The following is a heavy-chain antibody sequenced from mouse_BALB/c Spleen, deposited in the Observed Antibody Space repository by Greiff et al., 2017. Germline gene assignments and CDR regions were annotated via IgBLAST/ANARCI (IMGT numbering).Heavy chain of an antibody. V-gene: IGHV5-6-3*01. CDR2: INSNGGST. CDR3: ARGIPARAWLAY. J-gene: IGHJ3*01. CDR1: GFTFSSYG. Sequence: EVKLVESGGGLVQPGGSLTLSCAASGFTFSSYGMSWVRQTPARRLELVATINSNGGSTYYPDSVKGRFTISRDNAKNTLYLQMSSLKTEDTAMYYCARGIPARAWLAYWGQGTLVTVSA.